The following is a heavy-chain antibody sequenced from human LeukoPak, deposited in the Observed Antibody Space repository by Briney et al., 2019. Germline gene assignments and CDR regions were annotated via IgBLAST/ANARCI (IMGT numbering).Heavy chain of an antibody. V-gene: IGHV4-34*01. CDR3: ARDLEVDLRSKEAMDA. J-gene: IGHJ6*04. CDR2: INHSGST. Sequence: PSETLSLTCAVYGGSFSGYYWSWIRQPPGKGLEWIGEINHSGSTNYNPSLKSRVTISVDTSKNQFSLKLSSVTAEDTAVYYCARDLEVDLRSKEAMDAWGKGTTVTVSS. CDR1: GGSFSGYY. D-gene: IGHD1-1*01.